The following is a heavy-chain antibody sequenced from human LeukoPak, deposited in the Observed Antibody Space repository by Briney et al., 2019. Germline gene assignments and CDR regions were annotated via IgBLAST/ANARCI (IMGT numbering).Heavy chain of an antibody. CDR3: ARDRGDGYKVYFQH. CDR2: ISSSSYI. Sequence: GGSLRLSCAASGFTFSSYSMNWVRQAPGKGLEWVSSISSSSYIYYADSVKGRFTISRDNAKNSLYLQMNSLRAEDTAVYYCARDRGDGYKVYFQHWGQGTLVTVSS. J-gene: IGHJ1*01. D-gene: IGHD5-24*01. V-gene: IGHV3-21*01. CDR1: GFTFSSYS.